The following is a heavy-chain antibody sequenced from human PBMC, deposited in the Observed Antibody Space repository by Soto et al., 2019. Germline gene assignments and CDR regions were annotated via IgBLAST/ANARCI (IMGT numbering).Heavy chain of an antibody. D-gene: IGHD2-15*01. Sequence: EVQLVESGGGLVQPGGSLRLSCAAAGFTFSSHWMHWVRQTAGEGLMSISRVNPDATVTDYADSVEGRFTISRDNAKSTLYLEMHSLRAEDTGVYYCARRKGAAVSAFDTLGQGTKVTVSS. CDR2: VNPDATVT. J-gene: IGHJ3*02. CDR3: ARRKGAAVSAFDT. CDR1: GFTFSSHW. V-gene: IGHV3-74*01.